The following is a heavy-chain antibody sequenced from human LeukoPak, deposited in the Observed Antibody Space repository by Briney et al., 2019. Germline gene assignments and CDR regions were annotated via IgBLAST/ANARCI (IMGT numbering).Heavy chain of an antibody. CDR1: GFTFSSYS. CDR3: ASQLELRWLGDAFDI. J-gene: IGHJ3*02. V-gene: IGHV3-48*04. Sequence: GGSLRLSCAASGFTFSSYSMNWVRQAPGKGLEWVSYISSSSTIYYADSVKGRFTISRDNAKNSLYLQMNSLRAEDTAVYYCASQLELRWLGDAFDIWGQGTMVTVSS. CDR2: ISSSSTI. D-gene: IGHD1-7*01.